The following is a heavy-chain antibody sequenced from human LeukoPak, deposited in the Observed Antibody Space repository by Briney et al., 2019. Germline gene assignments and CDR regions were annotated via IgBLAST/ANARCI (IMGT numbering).Heavy chain of an antibody. CDR1: GFTFSSYA. CDR2: ISYDGSKK. J-gene: IGHJ4*02. Sequence: GGSLRLSCAASGFTFSSYAIHWVRQAPGKGLEWVAVISYDGSKKYYADSVKGRFTISRDNSKNTLYLQMSSLRVEDTADYYCARATSITSFDSWGQGTLVTVSS. D-gene: IGHD2-2*01. CDR3: ARATSITSFDS. V-gene: IGHV3-30*14.